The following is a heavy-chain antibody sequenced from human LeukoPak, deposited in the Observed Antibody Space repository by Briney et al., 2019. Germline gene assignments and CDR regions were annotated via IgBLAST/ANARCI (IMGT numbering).Heavy chain of an antibody. Sequence: GGSLRLSCVVSGFTFSTFTMNWVRQAPGKGLEWVSCISSSSSYIYYADSVKGRFTISRDNAKNSLYLQMNSLRAEDTAVYYCASHYGSGSFNWLDPWGQGTLVTVSS. V-gene: IGHV3-21*01. CDR1: GFTFSTFT. CDR2: ISSSSSYI. D-gene: IGHD3-10*01. J-gene: IGHJ5*02. CDR3: ASHYGSGSFNWLDP.